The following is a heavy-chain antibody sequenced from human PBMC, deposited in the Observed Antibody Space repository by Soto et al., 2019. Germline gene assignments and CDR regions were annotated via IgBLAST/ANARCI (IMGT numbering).Heavy chain of an antibody. CDR2: IDPSDSQT. Sequence: GESLRISCTWAGNSFAGYWITWVRQKPGKGLEWMGRIDPSDSQTYYSPSFRGHVTISITKSITTVFLQWSSLRASDTAMYYCARQIYDSDTGPNFQYYFDSWGQGTPVTVSS. D-gene: IGHD3-22*01. V-gene: IGHV5-10-1*01. J-gene: IGHJ4*02. CDR3: ARQIYDSDTGPNFQYYFDS. CDR1: GNSFAGYW.